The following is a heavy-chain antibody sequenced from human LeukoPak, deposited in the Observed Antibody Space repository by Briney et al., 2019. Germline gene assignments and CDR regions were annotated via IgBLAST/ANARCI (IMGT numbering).Heavy chain of an antibody. V-gene: IGHV4-59*01. Sequence: SETLSLTCTVSGGSISSYYWSWIRQPPGKGLEWIGYIYYSGSTSYNPSLKSRVAISVDTSKNQFSLKLSSVTAADTAVYYCARGSKAAPGTFDYWGQGTLVTVSS. J-gene: IGHJ4*02. D-gene: IGHD6-13*01. CDR2: IYYSGST. CDR1: GGSISSYY. CDR3: ARGSKAAPGTFDY.